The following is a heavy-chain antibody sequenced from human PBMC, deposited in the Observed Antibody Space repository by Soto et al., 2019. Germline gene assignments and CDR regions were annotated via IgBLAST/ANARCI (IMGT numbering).Heavy chain of an antibody. CDR2: IDPSDYYT. J-gene: IGHJ3*02. Sequence: GESLKISSQCSVYSFTNYWINWVRQMPGKGLEWMGRIDPSDYYTNYSPSFQGHVTVSADKAISTAYLQWSSLKASDTAMYYCGRHKAAAGPSIWGQGSMVTVSS. V-gene: IGHV5-10-1*01. D-gene: IGHD6-13*01. CDR1: VYSFTNYW. CDR3: GRHKAAAGPSI.